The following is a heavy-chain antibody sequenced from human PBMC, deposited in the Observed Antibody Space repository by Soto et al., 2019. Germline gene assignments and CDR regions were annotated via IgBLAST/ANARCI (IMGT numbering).Heavy chain of an antibody. CDR1: GYTFTGYY. Sequence: ASVKVSCKASGYTFTGYYMHCVRQAPGQGFEWMGWMSPNSGNTGYAQKFQGRVTMTRSTSTSTAYMELSSLRPEDTAVYYCARGPPNWGFDSWGQGTLVTVSS. CDR3: ARGPPNWGFDS. V-gene: IGHV1-8*02. CDR2: MSPNSGNT. J-gene: IGHJ5*01. D-gene: IGHD7-27*01.